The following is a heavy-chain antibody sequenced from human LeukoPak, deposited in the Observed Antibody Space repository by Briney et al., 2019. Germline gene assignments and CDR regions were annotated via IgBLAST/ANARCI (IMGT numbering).Heavy chain of an antibody. CDR2: TNPNSGDT. V-gene: IGHV1-2*02. CDR3: ARTVAGTWYYFDF. CDR1: GYTFTGYH. D-gene: IGHD6-19*01. Sequence: GASVKVSCKASGYTFTGYHIHWVRQAPGQGLEWMGWTNPNSGDTNYTQTFQDRVTMTRDMSISTAYMELSRLRSDDTAFYYCARTVAGTWYYFDFWGQGTLVTVS. J-gene: IGHJ4*02.